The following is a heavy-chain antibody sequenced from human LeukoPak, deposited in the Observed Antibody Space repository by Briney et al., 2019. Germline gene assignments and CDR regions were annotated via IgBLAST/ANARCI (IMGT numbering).Heavy chain of an antibody. CDR1: GYTFTSYG. D-gene: IGHD2-15*01. J-gene: IGHJ5*02. V-gene: IGHV1-18*01. CDR3: ARSDIVAVVAALWFDP. CDR2: ISAYNGNT. Sequence: ASVNVSCKASGYTFTSYGISWVRQAPGQGLEWMGWISAYNGNTNYAQKLQGRVTMTTDTSTSTAYMELRSLRSDDTAVCYCARSDIVAVVAALWFDPWGQGTLVTVSS.